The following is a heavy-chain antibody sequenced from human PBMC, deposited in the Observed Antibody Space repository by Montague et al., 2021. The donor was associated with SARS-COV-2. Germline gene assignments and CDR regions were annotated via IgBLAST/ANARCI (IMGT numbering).Heavy chain of an antibody. V-gene: IGHV3-21*01. Sequence: SLRLSCAASGFTFSSYSMNWVRQAPGKGLEWVSSISSSSSYIYYADSVKGRFTISRDNAKNSLYLQMNSLRAEDTAVYYCARDLNDYVWGSYRYFDYWGQGTLVTASS. CDR1: GFTFSSYS. CDR2: ISSSSSYI. CDR3: ARDLNDYVWGSYRYFDY. J-gene: IGHJ4*02. D-gene: IGHD3-16*02.